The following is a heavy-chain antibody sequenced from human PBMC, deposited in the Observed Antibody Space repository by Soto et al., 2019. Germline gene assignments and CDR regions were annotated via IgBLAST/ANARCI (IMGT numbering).Heavy chain of an antibody. D-gene: IGHD1-26*01. CDR2: ISDDGSNR. Sequence: QVQLVESGGGVVQPGRSLRLSCAASGFTFSSYGMHWVRQAPGKGLDWVAVISDDGSNRYYADSVKGRFTISRDNVKNSLFLQMYSLRAEDTAVYYSAKPWRSGGELPYYATDVWGQGTTVTVSS. V-gene: IGHV3-30*18. CDR3: AKPWRSGGELPYYATDV. J-gene: IGHJ6*02. CDR1: GFTFSSYG.